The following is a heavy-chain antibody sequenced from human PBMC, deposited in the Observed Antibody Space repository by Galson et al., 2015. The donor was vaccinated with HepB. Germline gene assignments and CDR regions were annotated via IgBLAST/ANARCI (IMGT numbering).Heavy chain of an antibody. CDR1: GYSFNTYW. CDR3: ATGDSGWYGVFDY. D-gene: IGHD6-19*01. Sequence: QSGAEVKKPGESLKISCKGSGYSFNTYWIGWVRQMPGKGLEWMGIIYPGDSDIRYSPSFQGQVTMSADKSINTAYLRWSSLKASDTAIYYCATGDSGWYGVFDYWGQGTLVTVSS. J-gene: IGHJ4*02. V-gene: IGHV5-51*01. CDR2: IYPGDSDI.